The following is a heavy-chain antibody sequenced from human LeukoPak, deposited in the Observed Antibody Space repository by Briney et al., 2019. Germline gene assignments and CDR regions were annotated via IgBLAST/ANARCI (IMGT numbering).Heavy chain of an antibody. CDR3: ARAHYDILGFDY. CDR1: GGSISSGGYY. V-gene: IGHV4-31*03. Sequence: SQTLSLTCTVTGGSISSGGYYWSWIRQHPGKGLEWIGYIYYSGSTYYNPSLKSRVTISVDTSKNQFSLKLSSVTAADTAVYYCARAHYDILGFDYWGQGTLVTVSS. J-gene: IGHJ4*02. CDR2: IYYSGST. D-gene: IGHD3-9*01.